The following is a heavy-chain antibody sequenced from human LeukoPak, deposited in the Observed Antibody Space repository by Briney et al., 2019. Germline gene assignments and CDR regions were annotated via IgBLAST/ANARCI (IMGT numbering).Heavy chain of an antibody. CDR2: IIPIFGTA. CDR3: ARVFGGTGGDC. D-gene: IGHD4-23*01. J-gene: IGHJ4*02. V-gene: IGHV1-69*13. Sequence: ASVKVSCKASGGTFSSYAISWVRQAPGQGLEWMGGIIPIFGTANYAQKFQGRVTITADESTSTAYMELSSLRSEDTAAYYCARVFGGTGGDCWGQGTLVTVSS. CDR1: GGTFSSYA.